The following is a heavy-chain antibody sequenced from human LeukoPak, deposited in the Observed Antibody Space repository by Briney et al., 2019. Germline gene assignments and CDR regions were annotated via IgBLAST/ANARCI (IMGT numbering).Heavy chain of an antibody. Sequence: GGSLRLSCAASGFTFSTYWMHWVRQVPGKGLVWVSRINSDGNIITYADSVKGRFTITRDNTRNMVYLQMKSLRVEDTAVYYCVAGMGNYWGQGTLVPV. J-gene: IGHJ4*02. V-gene: IGHV3-74*01. CDR2: INSDGNII. D-gene: IGHD6-13*01. CDR1: GFTFSTYW. CDR3: VAGMGNY.